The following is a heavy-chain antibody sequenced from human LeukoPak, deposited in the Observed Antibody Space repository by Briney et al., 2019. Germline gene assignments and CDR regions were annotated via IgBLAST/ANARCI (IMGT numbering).Heavy chain of an antibody. Sequence: TGGSLRLSCAASGFTFSSAWMSWVRQAPGKGLEWVGRIKSKTFGGTTDYAAPVKGRFTISRDDSKNTLYLHMNTLKTEDTAMYYCTTLGAFDYWGQGTLVTVSS. V-gene: IGHV3-15*01. CDR3: TTLGAFDY. CDR2: IKSKTFGGTT. D-gene: IGHD3-16*01. J-gene: IGHJ4*02. CDR1: GFTFSSAW.